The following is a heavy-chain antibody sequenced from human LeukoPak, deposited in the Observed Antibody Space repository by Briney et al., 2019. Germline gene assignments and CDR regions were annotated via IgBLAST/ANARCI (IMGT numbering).Heavy chain of an antibody. Sequence: GASVTLSFNGSGSSFTGNYKHWVRQAPGQGLEWMGWINPNSGGTNYAQKFQGRVTMTSDTSISTAYMELSRLKSDDTAIYYCAGQGSGLEFWGQGTLVTVSS. CDR1: GSSFTGNY. V-gene: IGHV1-2*02. CDR2: INPNSGGT. CDR3: AGQGSGLEF. D-gene: IGHD3-10*01. J-gene: IGHJ4*02.